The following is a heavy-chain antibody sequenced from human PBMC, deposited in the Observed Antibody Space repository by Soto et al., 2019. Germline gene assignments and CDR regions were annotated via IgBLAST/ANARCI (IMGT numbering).Heavy chain of an antibody. J-gene: IGHJ4*02. CDR3: ARKRYCSSTSCSNYRHFEY. CDR1: GGTFSSYT. CDR2: IIPILGIA. Sequence: QVQLVQSGAEVKKPGSSVKVSCKASGGTFSSYTISWVRQAPGQGLEWMGRIIPILGIANYAQKFQGRVTITADKSTITAYIEMSSLRSEDTLVYYSARKRYCSSTSCSNYRHFEYWGQGTLVTVS. V-gene: IGHV1-69*02. D-gene: IGHD2-2*01.